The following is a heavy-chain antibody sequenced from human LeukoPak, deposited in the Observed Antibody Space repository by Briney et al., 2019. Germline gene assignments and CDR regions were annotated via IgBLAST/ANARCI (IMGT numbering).Heavy chain of an antibody. D-gene: IGHD2-2*01. Sequence: PGGSLRLSCAASGFTFSSYGMHWVRQAPGKGLEWVAFIRYDGSNKYYADSVKGRFTISRDNSKNTLYLQMNSLRAEDTAVYYCAKDTYCSSTSCYGGEGYYYYYYYMDVWGKGTTVTVSS. CDR1: GFTFSSYG. V-gene: IGHV3-30*02. J-gene: IGHJ6*03. CDR2: IRYDGSNK. CDR3: AKDTYCSSTSCYGGEGYYYYYYYMDV.